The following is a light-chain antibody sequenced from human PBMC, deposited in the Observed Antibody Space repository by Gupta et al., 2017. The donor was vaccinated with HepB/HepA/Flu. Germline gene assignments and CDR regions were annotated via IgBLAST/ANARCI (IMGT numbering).Light chain of an antibody. Sequence: DIEMTQSPSSLSASVGDRVTIACQASQDIKKCLNWYRQKPGKAPELLIYGASNLETGVPSRFSGGGSGTHFSLTISSLQLEDTATYYCQQYDSVPRTFGGGTKVEIK. CDR3: QQYDSVPRT. CDR1: QDIKKC. V-gene: IGKV1-33*01. J-gene: IGKJ4*02. CDR2: GAS.